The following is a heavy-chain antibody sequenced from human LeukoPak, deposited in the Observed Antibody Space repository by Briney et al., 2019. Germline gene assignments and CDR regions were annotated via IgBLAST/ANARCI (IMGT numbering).Heavy chain of an antibody. J-gene: IGHJ6*02. CDR2: ISRNSGSI. D-gene: IGHD5-12*01. CDR3: AKAQGYSGYDYYGMDV. V-gene: IGHV3-9*01. Sequence: GGSLRLSCAGAGFSITDHHMDWVRQAPGKGLEWVSGISRNSGSIGYADSAKGRFTISRDNAKNSLYLQMNSLRAEDTALYYCAKAQGYSGYDYYGMDVWGQGTTVTVSS. CDR1: GFSITDHH.